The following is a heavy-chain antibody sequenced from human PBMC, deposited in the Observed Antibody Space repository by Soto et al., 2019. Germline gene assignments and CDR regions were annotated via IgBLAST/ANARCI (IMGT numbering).Heavy chain of an antibody. CDR2: INHSGST. D-gene: IGHD3-10*01. Sequence: SETLSLTCAVYGGSFSGYYWSWIRQPPGKGLEWIGEINHSGSTXXXPXLKNRVTISVDKYKNQFSLKLNSMTEAYTAVYFCTGADNIVYYPHLGQG. CDR1: GGSFSGYY. CDR3: TGADNIVYYPH. J-gene: IGHJ4*02. V-gene: IGHV4-34*01.